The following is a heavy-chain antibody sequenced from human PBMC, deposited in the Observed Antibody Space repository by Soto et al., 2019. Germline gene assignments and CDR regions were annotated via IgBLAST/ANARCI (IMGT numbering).Heavy chain of an antibody. CDR2: IYYSGST. V-gene: IGHV4-39*07. J-gene: IGHJ5*02. D-gene: IGHD3-3*01. CDR1: GGSISSSSYY. CDR3: ARGGRFLVNWFDP. Sequence: SETLSLTCTVSGGSISSSSYYWGWIRQPPGKGLEWIGSIYYSGSTYYNPSLKSRVTISVDTSKNQFSLKLSSVTAADTAVYYCARGGRFLVNWFDPWGQGTLVTVSS.